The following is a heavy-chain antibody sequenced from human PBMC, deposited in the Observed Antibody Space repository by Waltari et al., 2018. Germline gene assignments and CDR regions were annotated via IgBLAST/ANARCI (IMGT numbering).Heavy chain of an antibody. D-gene: IGHD5-12*01. Sequence: VQLQQWGAGLLKPSETLSLTCAVYGGSFSGYYWTWIRQPPGKGLEWIGESNHSGSTNYNPSLKSRVTISVDTSKNQFSLKLSSVTAADTAVYYCARGMGRWLQLGGWFDPWGQGTLVTVSS. V-gene: IGHV4-34*01. CDR2: SNHSGST. CDR3: ARGMGRWLQLGGWFDP. CDR1: GGSFSGYY. J-gene: IGHJ5*02.